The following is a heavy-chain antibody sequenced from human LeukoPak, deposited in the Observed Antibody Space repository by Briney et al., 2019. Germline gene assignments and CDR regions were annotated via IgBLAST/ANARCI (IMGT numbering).Heavy chain of an antibody. Sequence: SETLSLTCAVYGGSFSGYYWSWIRQPPGKGLEWIGEINHSGRTNYNPFLKSRVTISVDTSKNQFSLKLSSVTAADTAVYYCARGRLGTSPGFYYYYYMDVWGKGTTVTVSS. V-gene: IGHV4-34*01. CDR2: INHSGRT. CDR1: GGSFSGYY. D-gene: IGHD7-27*01. CDR3: ARGRLGTSPGFYYYYYMDV. J-gene: IGHJ6*03.